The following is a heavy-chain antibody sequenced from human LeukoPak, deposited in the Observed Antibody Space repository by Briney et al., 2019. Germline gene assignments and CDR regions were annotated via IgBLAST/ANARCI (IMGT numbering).Heavy chain of an antibody. CDR2: IIPFFGSA. J-gene: IGHJ4*02. CDR3: ARPDFSGFDWGFDF. CDR1: GGTFNTFA. D-gene: IGHD5-12*01. Sequence: SVKVSCKASGGTFNTFAIIWVRQAPGQGLEWMGGIIPFFGSANYAQRFQDRFTITTDESTTTAYMELNSLTSDDTAVYYCARPDFSGFDWGFDFWGQGTLITVSS. V-gene: IGHV1-69*05.